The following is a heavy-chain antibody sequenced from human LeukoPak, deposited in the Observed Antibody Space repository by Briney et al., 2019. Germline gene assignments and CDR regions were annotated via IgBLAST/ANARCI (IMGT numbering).Heavy chain of an antibody. CDR1: GFTLSSYG. CDR3: AKDGGSRIYYYYYGMDV. J-gene: IGHJ6*02. D-gene: IGHD2-2*01. CDR2: IRYDGSNK. V-gene: IGHV3-30*02. Sequence: GGSLRLSCAASGFTLSSYGMPWVRQAPGKGLEWVAFIRYDGSNKYYADSVKGRFTISRDNSKNTLYLQMNSLRAEDTAVYYCAKDGGSRIYYYYYGMDVWGQGTTVTVSS.